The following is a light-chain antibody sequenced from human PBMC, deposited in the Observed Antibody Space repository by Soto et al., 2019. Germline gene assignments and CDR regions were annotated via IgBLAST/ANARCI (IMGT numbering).Light chain of an antibody. Sequence: DIVMTQSPDSLAVSLGERATINCKSSQSVLYSSNNKNYLAWYQQKPGQPPKLLIYWASTRESGVPDRFSGSGSGTDFTLAISSLQAEDVAVYYCQQYYSTPSGPWTFDQGTKVEIK. CDR1: QSVLYSSNNKNY. CDR3: QQYYSTPSGPWT. J-gene: IGKJ1*01. CDR2: WAS. V-gene: IGKV4-1*01.